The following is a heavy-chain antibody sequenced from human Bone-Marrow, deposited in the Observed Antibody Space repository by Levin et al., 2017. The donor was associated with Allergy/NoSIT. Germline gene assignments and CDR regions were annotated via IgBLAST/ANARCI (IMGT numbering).Heavy chain of an antibody. CDR2: IKQDGSEK. CDR3: ARAHYCSGGSCYFAY. Sequence: LSLTCAASGFTFSSYWMSWVRQAPGKGLEWVANIKQDGSEKYYVDSVKGRFTISRDNAKNSLYLQMNSLRAEDTAVYYCARAHYCSGGSCYFAYWGQGTLVTVSS. CDR1: GFTFSSYW. J-gene: IGHJ4*02. D-gene: IGHD2-15*01. V-gene: IGHV3-7*01.